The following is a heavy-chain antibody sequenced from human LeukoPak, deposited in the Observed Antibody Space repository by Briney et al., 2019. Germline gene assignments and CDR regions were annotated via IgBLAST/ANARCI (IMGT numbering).Heavy chain of an antibody. CDR2: INPNSGVT. J-gene: IGHJ4*02. CDR3: AREGDSDYGDYCFDY. Sequence: ASVKVSCKASGYIFTGYYRHWVRQAPGQGLEWMGWINPNSGVTNYPQNFQGRVTMTRDTSISTAYMELSRLRSDDMAVYYCAREGDSDYGDYCFDYWGQGTLVTVSS. D-gene: IGHD4-17*01. CDR1: GYIFTGYY. V-gene: IGHV1-2*02.